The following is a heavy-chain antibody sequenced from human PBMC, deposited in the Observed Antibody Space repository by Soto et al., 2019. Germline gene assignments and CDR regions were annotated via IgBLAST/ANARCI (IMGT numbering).Heavy chain of an antibody. CDR3: VKNGRDFDY. Sequence: EVQLVDSGGGLVQPGGSLRLSCTASGFTFSNHWMSWVRQAPGKGLEWVANIKQDGSEKSYVDSVKGRFTISRDNAKNSLYLQMNSLRAEDTAMYYCVKNGRDFDYWGQGTLVTVSS. CDR1: GFTFSNHW. CDR2: IKQDGSEK. V-gene: IGHV3-7*01. J-gene: IGHJ4*02. D-gene: IGHD1-26*01.